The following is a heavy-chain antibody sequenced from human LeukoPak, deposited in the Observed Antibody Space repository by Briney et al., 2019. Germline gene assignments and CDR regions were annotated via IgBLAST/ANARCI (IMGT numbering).Heavy chain of an antibody. J-gene: IGHJ4*02. D-gene: IGHD1-1*01. V-gene: IGHV4-61*08. Sequence: SETLSLTCAVSGVAISRGGYAWSWIRQPPGKGLEWIGYIYYSGSTNYNPSLKSRVTISVDTSKNQFSLKLSSVTAADTAVYYCARGTYYYVYWGQGTLVTVSS. CDR3: ARGTYYYVY. CDR1: GVAISRGGYA. CDR2: IYYSGST.